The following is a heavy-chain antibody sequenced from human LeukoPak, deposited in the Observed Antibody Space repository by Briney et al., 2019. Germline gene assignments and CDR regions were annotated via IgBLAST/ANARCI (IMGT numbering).Heavy chain of an antibody. D-gene: IGHD6-19*01. CDR2: MNPSSGNT. V-gene: IGHV1-8*03. CDR1: GYTFTSYD. CDR3: ARGASGYSSGPRVGRYYYYYYMDV. J-gene: IGHJ6*03. Sequence: GASVKVSCKASGYTFTSYDINWVRQATGRGLEWMGWMNPSSGNTGYAQKFQGRVTITRNTSISTAYMELSSLRSEDTAVYYCARGASGYSSGPRVGRYYYYYYMDVWGKGTTVTASS.